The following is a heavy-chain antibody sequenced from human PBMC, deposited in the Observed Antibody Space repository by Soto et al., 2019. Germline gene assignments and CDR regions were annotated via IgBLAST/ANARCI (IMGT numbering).Heavy chain of an antibody. V-gene: IGHV1-46*01. CDR1: GYTFSNYY. CDR2: INPSGDSS. CDR3: MREVTTGLGAGEY. D-gene: IGHD1-26*01. J-gene: IGHJ4*02. Sequence: QVRLVQSGAEVKKPGASVKISCEASGYTFSNYYMHWVRQAPGQGLEWMGIINPSGDSSSYAEKFQGRLTMTRDTSTTTLYMELSSLTFEDTAVYYCMREVTTGLGAGEYWGQGTLVTVSS.